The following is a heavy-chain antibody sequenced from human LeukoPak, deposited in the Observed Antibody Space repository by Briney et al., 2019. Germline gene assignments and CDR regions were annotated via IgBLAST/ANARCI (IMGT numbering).Heavy chain of an antibody. CDR1: GGTISSGGYY. J-gene: IGHJ4*02. Sequence: SQTLSLTCTVSGGTISSGGYYWSWIRQHPGKGLEWIGYIYYSGSTYYNPSLKSRVTISVDTSKNQFSLKLSSVTAADTAVYYCAREGRQAAAGSFDYWGQGTLVTVSS. CDR2: IYYSGST. CDR3: AREGRQAAAGSFDY. D-gene: IGHD6-13*01. V-gene: IGHV4-31*03.